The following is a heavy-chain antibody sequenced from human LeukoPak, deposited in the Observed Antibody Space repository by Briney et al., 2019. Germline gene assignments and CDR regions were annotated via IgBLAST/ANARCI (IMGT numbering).Heavy chain of an antibody. CDR2: ISGSGGGT. CDR3: AREGEDGGNSHWYFDL. Sequence: GGSLRLSCAASGFTFSSYAMSWVRQAPGKGLEWVSAISGSGGGTYYADSVKGRFTISRDNSKNTLYLQMNSLRAEDTAVYYCAREGEDGGNSHWYFDLWGRGTLVTVSS. V-gene: IGHV3-23*01. J-gene: IGHJ2*01. D-gene: IGHD4-23*01. CDR1: GFTFSSYA.